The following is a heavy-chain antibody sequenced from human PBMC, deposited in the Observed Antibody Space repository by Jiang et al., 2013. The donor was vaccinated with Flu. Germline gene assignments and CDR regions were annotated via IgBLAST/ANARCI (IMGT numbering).Heavy chain of an antibody. CDR2: AWYGGTI. CDR1: GFTFSHYG. D-gene: IGHD6-13*01. J-gene: IGHJ6*04. CDR3: ARGISSSWDYYYYAMDL. V-gene: IGHV3-33*08. Sequence: VVQPGTSLRLSCAASGFTFSHYGIHWVRQAPGKGLEWVGVAWYGGTIFYADSVKGRLTVSRDNAQNSVYLQMSSLRVEDTAVYYCARGISSSWDYYYYAMDLWGKGTTVTVSS.